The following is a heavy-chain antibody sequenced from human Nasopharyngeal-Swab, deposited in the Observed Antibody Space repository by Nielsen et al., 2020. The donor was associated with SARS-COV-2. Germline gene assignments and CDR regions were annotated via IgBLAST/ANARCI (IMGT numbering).Heavy chain of an antibody. D-gene: IGHD1-26*01. J-gene: IGHJ4*02. CDR3: ARGGVGSYHRLVDDY. Sequence: GESLKISCAASGFTFSSYGMHWVRQAPGKGLEWVAVIWYDGSNKYYADSVKGRFTISRDNSKNTLYLQMTSLRAEDTAVYYCARGGVGSYHRLVDDYWGQGTLVTVSS. CDR1: GFTFSSYG. CDR2: IWYDGSNK. V-gene: IGHV3-33*01.